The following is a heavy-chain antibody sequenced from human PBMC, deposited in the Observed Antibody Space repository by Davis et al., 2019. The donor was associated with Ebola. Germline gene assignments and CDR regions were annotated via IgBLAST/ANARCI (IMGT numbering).Heavy chain of an antibody. D-gene: IGHD6-6*01. J-gene: IGHJ4*02. CDR1: GFIFSSYA. V-gene: IGHV3-30*04. Sequence: GESLKISCAASGFIFSSYAMHWVRQAPGKGLEWVALISHDGRNKYYADSVKGRFTISRDNSKNTLYLQMNSLRAEDTAVYYCAKDQLLSTIAARPYEIDYWGQGTLVTVSS. CDR3: AKDQLLSTIAARPYEIDY. CDR2: ISHDGRNK.